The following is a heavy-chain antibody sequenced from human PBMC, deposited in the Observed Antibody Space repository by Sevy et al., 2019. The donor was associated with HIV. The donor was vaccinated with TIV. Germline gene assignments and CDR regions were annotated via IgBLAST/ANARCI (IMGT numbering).Heavy chain of an antibody. CDR3: ARGSSGWSRWGAFDI. CDR1: GYTFTSYA. J-gene: IGHJ3*02. V-gene: IGHV1-3*01. Sequence: ASVKVSCKASGYTFTSYAMHWVRQAPGQRLEWMGWINAGNGNTKYSQKFQDRVTITRDTSASTAYMELSSLRSEDTAVYYCARGSSGWSRWGAFDIWGQGTMVTVSS. D-gene: IGHD6-19*01. CDR2: INAGNGNT.